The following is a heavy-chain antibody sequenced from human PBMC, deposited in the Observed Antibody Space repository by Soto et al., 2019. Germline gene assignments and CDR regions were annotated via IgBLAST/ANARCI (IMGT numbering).Heavy chain of an antibody. CDR2: ISYDGSNK. J-gene: IGHJ4*02. CDR3: AKPDPVATAMVSK. CDR1: GFTFSSYG. V-gene: IGHV3-30*18. Sequence: QVQLVESGGGVVQPGRSLRLSCAASGFTFSSYGMHWVRQAPGKGLEWVAVISYDGSNKYYADSVKGRFTISRDNSKNTLYLQMNSLRAEDTAVYYCAKPDPVATAMVSKWGQGTLVTVSS. D-gene: IGHD5-18*01.